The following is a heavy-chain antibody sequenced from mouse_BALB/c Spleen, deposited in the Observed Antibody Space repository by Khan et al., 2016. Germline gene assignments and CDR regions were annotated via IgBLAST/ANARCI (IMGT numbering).Heavy chain of an antibody. CDR1: GYTFSNYW. Sequence: QVQLQQSGAELMKPGASVKISCKATGYTFSNYWIEWVKQRPGHGLEWIGDILPGNANSNYNENLKGKATLTADTSSNTVYMQLSSLTSEDSAVYYCARAWYSMDYWGQGTSVTVSS. CDR2: ILPGNANS. CDR3: ARAWYSMDY. J-gene: IGHJ4*01. V-gene: IGHV1-9*01.